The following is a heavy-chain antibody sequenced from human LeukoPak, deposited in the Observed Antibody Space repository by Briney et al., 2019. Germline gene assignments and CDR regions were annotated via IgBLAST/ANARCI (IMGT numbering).Heavy chain of an antibody. Sequence: SVKVSCKASGGTFSSYAISWVRQAPGQGLEWMGRIIPILGIANYAQKFQGRVTITADKSTSTAYMELSSLRSEDTAVYYCARVAGGYSYGSFDYWGQGTLVTVSS. CDR2: IIPILGIA. CDR1: GGTFSSYA. J-gene: IGHJ4*02. D-gene: IGHD5-18*01. CDR3: ARVAGGYSYGSFDY. V-gene: IGHV1-69*04.